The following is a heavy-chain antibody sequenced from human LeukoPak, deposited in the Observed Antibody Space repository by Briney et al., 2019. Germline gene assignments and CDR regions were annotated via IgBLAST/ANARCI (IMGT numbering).Heavy chain of an antibody. D-gene: IGHD4-11*01. V-gene: IGHV3-23*01. CDR1: GFAFSSYT. J-gene: IGHJ4*02. Sequence: GGSLRLSCAASGFAFSSYTMNWVRQAPGKGLEWISVISGSGGETYYAGSVKGRFTISRDNSKNTVYVELNSLGGDDTAVYYCAKGPNESSNYLFDYWGQGTLVTVSS. CDR3: AKGPNESSNYLFDY. CDR2: ISGSGGET.